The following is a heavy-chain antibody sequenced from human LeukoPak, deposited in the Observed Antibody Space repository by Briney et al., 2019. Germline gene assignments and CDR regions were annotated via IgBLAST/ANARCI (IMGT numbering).Heavy chain of an antibody. CDR3: ARVGLPIVGATPYDY. D-gene: IGHD1-26*01. CDR2: FDPEDGET. Sequence: ASVKVSCKVSGYTLTELSMHWVRQAPGKGLEWMGGFDPEDGETIYAQKFQGRVTMTEDTSTDTAYMELRSLRSDDTAVYYCARVGLPIVGATPYDYWGQGTLVTVSS. CDR1: GYTLTELS. V-gene: IGHV1-24*01. J-gene: IGHJ4*02.